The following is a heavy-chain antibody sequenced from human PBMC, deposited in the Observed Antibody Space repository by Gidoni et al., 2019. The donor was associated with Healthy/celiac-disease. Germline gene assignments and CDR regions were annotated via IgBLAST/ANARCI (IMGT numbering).Heavy chain of an antibody. CDR2: ISWNSGSI. CDR3: AKSVDFWSGPYDY. Sequence: EVQLVEYGGGLVQPGRSLRLSCAASGVTFDDYAMHGVRQAPGKGLEWVSGISWNSGSIGYADSVKGRFTISRDNAKYSLYLQMNSLRAEDTALYYCAKSVDFWSGPYDYWGQGTLVTVSS. V-gene: IGHV3-9*01. D-gene: IGHD3-3*01. J-gene: IGHJ4*02. CDR1: GVTFDDYA.